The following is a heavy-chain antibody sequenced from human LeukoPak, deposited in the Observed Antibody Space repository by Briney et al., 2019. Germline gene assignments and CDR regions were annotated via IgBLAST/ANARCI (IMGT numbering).Heavy chain of an antibody. D-gene: IGHD3-22*01. CDR3: ARAPSEIGGYYPEYFRH. Sequence: GGFLRLSCAASGFTFSSYWMHWVGQGPGKGLVWVSRIKGDGNTNYADSVKGRFTISRDNAKNTVSLQMNSLRAEDTGVYYCARAPSEIGGYYPEYFRHWGQGTLVTVSS. CDR2: IKGDGNT. V-gene: IGHV3-74*01. J-gene: IGHJ1*01. CDR1: GFTFSSYW.